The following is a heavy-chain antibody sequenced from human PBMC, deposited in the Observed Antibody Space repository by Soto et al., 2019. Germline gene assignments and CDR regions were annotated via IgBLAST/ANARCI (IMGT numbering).Heavy chain of an antibody. CDR3: ARLGVAAPFDY. Sequence: QLQLQESGPGLVKPSETLSLTCTVSGGSISSSSYYWGWIRQPPGKGLEWIGSSYYSGSTYYNPSLKSRVTISVDTSKNQFSLKLSSVTAADTAVYYCARLGVAAPFDYWGQGTLVTVSS. CDR1: GGSISSSSYY. V-gene: IGHV4-39*01. D-gene: IGHD2-15*01. CDR2: SYYSGST. J-gene: IGHJ4*02.